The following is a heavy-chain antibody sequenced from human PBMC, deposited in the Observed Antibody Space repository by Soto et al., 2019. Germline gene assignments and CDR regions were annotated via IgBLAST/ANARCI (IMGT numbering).Heavy chain of an antibody. J-gene: IGHJ5*02. D-gene: IGHD3-16*02. CDR2: IFPGDSET. Sequence: LGESLKISCEGSGYSFSSYWIGWVRQKPGKGLELMGIIFPGDSETRYSPSFQGQVTISVDKSLTTAFLQWSSLKTSDTAMYYCARLAPSSIALAWFDPWGQGTLVTVSS. CDR3: ARLAPSSIALAWFDP. V-gene: IGHV5-51*01. CDR1: GYSFSSYW.